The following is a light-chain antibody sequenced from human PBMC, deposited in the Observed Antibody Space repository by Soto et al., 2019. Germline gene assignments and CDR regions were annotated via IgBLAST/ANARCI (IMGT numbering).Light chain of an antibody. Sequence: EIVMTQSPATLSVPPGETATLSCRASQSVDRAVAWYQHKPGQAPRLLIVGASFRATGVPGRFSGGGSGTEFTLTISSLQSEDFAVYYCQQYRHWPPLTFGGGTAVEIK. V-gene: IGKV3-15*01. CDR1: QSVDRA. CDR2: GAS. J-gene: IGKJ4*01. CDR3: QQYRHWPPLT.